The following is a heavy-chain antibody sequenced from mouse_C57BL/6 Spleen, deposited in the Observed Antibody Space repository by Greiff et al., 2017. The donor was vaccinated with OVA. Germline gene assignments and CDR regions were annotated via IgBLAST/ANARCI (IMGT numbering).Heavy chain of an antibody. Sequence: DVHLVESGGGLVKPGGSLKLSCAASGFTFSSYAMSWVRQTPEKRLEWVATISDGGSYTYYPDNVKGRFTISRDNAKNNLYLQMSHLKSEDTAMYYCARDDGYSHWYFDVWGTGTTVTVSS. V-gene: IGHV5-4*01. CDR3: ARDDGYSHWYFDV. D-gene: IGHD2-3*01. CDR2: ISDGGSYT. J-gene: IGHJ1*03. CDR1: GFTFSSYA.